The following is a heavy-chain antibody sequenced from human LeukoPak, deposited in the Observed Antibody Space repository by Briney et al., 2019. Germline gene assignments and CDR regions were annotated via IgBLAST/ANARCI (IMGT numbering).Heavy chain of an antibody. V-gene: IGHV3-48*03. CDR1: GFTFNSYG. Sequence: GGSLRLSCAASGFTFNSYGMIWVRQAPGKGLEWVSSISGSRRTIYIADSVKGRFNISRDSAKNSLYLHMNTLRAEDTALYYCARGGGSITMTHWGQGTLVTVSS. J-gene: IGHJ4*02. CDR3: ARGGGSITMTH. CDR2: ISGSRRTI. D-gene: IGHD3-22*01.